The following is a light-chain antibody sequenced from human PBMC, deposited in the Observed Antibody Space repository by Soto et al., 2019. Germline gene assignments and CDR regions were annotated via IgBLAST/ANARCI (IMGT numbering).Light chain of an antibody. Sequence: QSALTQPASVSGSPGQSITISCTGTSSDVGSYNLVSWYQQHPGKAPKLMIYEGSKRPSGVSNRFSGSKSGNTASLTISGLQAGDEADYYCCSYAGSSTYVFGTGNKVTVL. CDR2: EGS. J-gene: IGLJ1*01. CDR3: CSYAGSSTYV. CDR1: SSDVGSYNL. V-gene: IGLV2-23*01.